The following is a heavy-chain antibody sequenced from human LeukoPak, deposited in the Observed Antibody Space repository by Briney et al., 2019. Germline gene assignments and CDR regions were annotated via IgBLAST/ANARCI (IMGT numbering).Heavy chain of an antibody. J-gene: IGHJ6*02. CDR3: ASSIADYGDYVGMDV. Sequence: SETLSLTCAVYGGSFSGYYWSWIRQPPGKGLEWIGEINHSGSTNYNPSLKSRVTISVDTSKNQFSLKLSSVTAADTAVYYCASSIADYGDYVGMDVWGQGTTVTVSS. CDR2: INHSGST. D-gene: IGHD4-17*01. CDR1: GGSFSGYY. V-gene: IGHV4-34*01.